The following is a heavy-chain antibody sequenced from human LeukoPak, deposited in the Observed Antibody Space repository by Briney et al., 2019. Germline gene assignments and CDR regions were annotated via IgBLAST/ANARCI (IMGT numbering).Heavy chain of an antibody. CDR3: ARAAGIDYYGSGTLNWFDP. CDR2: IYYSGST. V-gene: IGHV4-59*01. CDR1: GGSISSYY. D-gene: IGHD3-10*01. J-gene: IGHJ5*02. Sequence: SETLSLTCTVSGGSISSYYWSWIRQPPGKGLEWIGYIYYSGSTNYNPSLKSRVTISVDTSKNQFSLKLSSVTAADTAVYYCARAAGIDYYGSGTLNWFDPWGQGTLVTVSS.